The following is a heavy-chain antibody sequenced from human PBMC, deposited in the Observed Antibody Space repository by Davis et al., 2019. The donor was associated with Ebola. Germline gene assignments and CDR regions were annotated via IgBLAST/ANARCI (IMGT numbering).Heavy chain of an antibody. V-gene: IGHV1-2*04. D-gene: IGHD3-10*01. Sequence: AASVKVSCKASGYTFTGYYMHWVRQAPGQGLEWMGWINPNSGGTNYAQKFQGWVTMTRDTSISTAYMELSSLRSEDTAVYYCARTYYYGSGSYDKYYYGMDVWGQGTTVTVSS. CDR3: ARTYYYGSGSYDKYYYGMDV. CDR2: INPNSGGT. CDR1: GYTFTGYY. J-gene: IGHJ6*02.